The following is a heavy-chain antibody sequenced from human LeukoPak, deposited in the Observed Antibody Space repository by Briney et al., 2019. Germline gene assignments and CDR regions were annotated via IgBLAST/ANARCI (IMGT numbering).Heavy chain of an antibody. V-gene: IGHV3-21*01. J-gene: IGHJ6*02. CDR3: ARESSSSAAYYYYGMDV. CDR1: GFTLSDYS. Sequence: GGSLRLSCVASGFTLSDYSMNWVRQAPGKGLQWVTYISRSSSYIYYADSVKGRLTISRDNAKNSLYLQMNSLRAEDTAVYYCARESSSSAAYYYYGMDVWGQGTTVTVSS. D-gene: IGHD6-6*01. CDR2: ISRSSSYI.